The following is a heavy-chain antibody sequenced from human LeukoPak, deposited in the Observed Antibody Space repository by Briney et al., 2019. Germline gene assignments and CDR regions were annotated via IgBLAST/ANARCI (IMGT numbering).Heavy chain of an antibody. CDR2: ISGSGGST. D-gene: IGHD3-22*01. Sequence: GGSLRLSCAASGFTFSSYAMSWVRQAPGKGLEWVSAISGSGGSTYYADSVKGRFTISRDNSKNTLYLQMNSLRAEDTAVYYCAKDLFKETTYYYDSSGFIPDYWGQGTLVTVSS. CDR1: GFTFSSYA. CDR3: AKDLFKETTYYYDSSGFIPDY. J-gene: IGHJ4*02. V-gene: IGHV3-23*01.